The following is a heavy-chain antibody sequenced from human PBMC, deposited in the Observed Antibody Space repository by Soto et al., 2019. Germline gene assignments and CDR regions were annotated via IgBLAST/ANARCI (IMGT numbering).Heavy chain of an antibody. CDR3: ARRAPPGIAGGYNWFDP. D-gene: IGHD6-13*01. CDR2: ISAYNGNT. V-gene: IGHV1-18*04. CDR1: GYTFTSYG. Sequence: ASVKVSCKASGYTFTSYGISWVRQAPGQGLEWMGWISAYNGNTNYAQKLQGRVTMTTDTSTSTAYMELRSLRSDDTAVYYCARRAPPGIAGGYNWFDPRGQGTLVTVSS. J-gene: IGHJ5*02.